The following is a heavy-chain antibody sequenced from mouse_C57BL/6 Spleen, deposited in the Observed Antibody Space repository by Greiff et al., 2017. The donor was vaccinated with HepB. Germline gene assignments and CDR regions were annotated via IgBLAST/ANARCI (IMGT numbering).Heavy chain of an antibody. D-gene: IGHD1-2*01. CDR1: GFSLTSYG. J-gene: IGHJ2*01. CDR2: IWSGGST. CDR3: ARNRGDTTAWDY. Sequence: VQLQQSGPGLVQPSQSLSITCTVSGFSLTSYGVHWVRQSPGKGLEWLGVIWSGGSTDYNAAFISRLSISKDNSKSQVFFKMNSLQADDTARYYCARNRGDTTAWDYWGQGTTLTVSS. V-gene: IGHV2-2*01.